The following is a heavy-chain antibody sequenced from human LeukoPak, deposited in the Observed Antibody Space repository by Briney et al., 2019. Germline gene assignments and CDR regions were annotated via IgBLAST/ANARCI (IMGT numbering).Heavy chain of an antibody. J-gene: IGHJ4*02. CDR2: IHHSGIS. CDR1: ADSLSSGDHY. CDR3: ARGGNRFGAFYFDY. Sequence: SQTLSLTCTVSADSLSSGDHYWAWICQLPGKDLESIGFIHHSGISRHNPSLKDRVDISVDASRKQFALRLSSVTAADTAIYYCARGGNRFGAFYFDYWGQGMQVIVSS. D-gene: IGHD3-10*01. V-gene: IGHV4-31*03.